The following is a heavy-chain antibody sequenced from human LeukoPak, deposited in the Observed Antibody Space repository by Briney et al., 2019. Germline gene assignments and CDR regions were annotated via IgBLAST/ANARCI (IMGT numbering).Heavy chain of an antibody. CDR3: ASSEGKYYYDSSGYSGARNDAFDI. V-gene: IGHV1-8*03. D-gene: IGHD3-22*01. CDR1: GYTFTSHG. J-gene: IGHJ3*02. Sequence: GASVKVSCKASGYTFTSHGIIWVRQAPGQGLEWMGWMNPNSGNTGYAQKFQGRVTITRNTSISTAYMELSSLRSEDTAVYYCASSEGKYYYDSSGYSGARNDAFDIWGQGTMVTVSS. CDR2: MNPNSGNT.